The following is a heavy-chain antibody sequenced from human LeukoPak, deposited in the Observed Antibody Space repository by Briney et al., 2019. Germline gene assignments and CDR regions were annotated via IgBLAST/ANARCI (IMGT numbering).Heavy chain of an antibody. CDR3: ARSRAITIFGVVTPLGMDV. CDR1: GFTFSSYS. Sequence: TPGGPLRLSCAASGFTFSSYSMNWVRQAPGKGLEWVSSISSSSSYIYYADSVKGRFTISRDNAKNSLYLQMNSLRAEDTAVYYCARSRAITIFGVVTPLGMDVWGQGTTVTVSS. D-gene: IGHD3-3*01. J-gene: IGHJ6*02. CDR2: ISSSSSYI. V-gene: IGHV3-21*01.